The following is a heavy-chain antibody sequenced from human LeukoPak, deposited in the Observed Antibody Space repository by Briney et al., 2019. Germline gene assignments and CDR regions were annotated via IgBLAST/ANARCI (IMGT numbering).Heavy chain of an antibody. D-gene: IGHD3-3*01. V-gene: IGHV4-39*01. CDR1: GVSISSSSYY. J-gene: IGHJ5*02. Sequence: SETLSLTCTVSGVSISSSSYYWGWIRQPPGKGLEWIESIYYSGSTYYNPSLKSRVTISLDTSKNQFSLKLSSVTAADTAVTYCARQTIVGEVITEANWFDPWGQGTLVTVSS. CDR3: ARQTIVGEVITEANWFDP. CDR2: IYYSGST.